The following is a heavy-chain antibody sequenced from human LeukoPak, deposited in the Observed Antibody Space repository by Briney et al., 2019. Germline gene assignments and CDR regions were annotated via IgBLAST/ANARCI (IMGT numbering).Heavy chain of an antibody. CDR2: IVGGGGTT. CDR1: GFRFSNFA. D-gene: IGHD3-3*01. CDR3: AKTPFEWLLPSDAFDM. V-gene: IGHV3-23*01. J-gene: IGHJ3*02. Sequence: PGGSLRLSCAASGFRFSNFAMNWVRQAPGKGLEWVSGIVGGGGTTYYADSVKGRFTISRDNSKNTLYLQMNSLRAEDTAVYYCAKTPFEWLLPSDAFDMWGRGTMVTVSS.